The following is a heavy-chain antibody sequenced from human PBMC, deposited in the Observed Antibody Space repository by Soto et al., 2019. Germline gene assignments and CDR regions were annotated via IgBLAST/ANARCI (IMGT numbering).Heavy chain of an antibody. D-gene: IGHD4-4*01. CDR2: ISSSSSTI. Sequence: GGSLRLSCAASGFTFSSYSMNWVRQAPGKGLEWVSYISSSSSTIYYADSVKGRFTISRDNAKNSLYLQMNSLRAEDTAVYYCATDTVTTSQYYYYMDVWGKGTTVTVSS. CDR1: GFTFSSYS. V-gene: IGHV3-48*01. J-gene: IGHJ6*03. CDR3: ATDTVTTSQYYYYMDV.